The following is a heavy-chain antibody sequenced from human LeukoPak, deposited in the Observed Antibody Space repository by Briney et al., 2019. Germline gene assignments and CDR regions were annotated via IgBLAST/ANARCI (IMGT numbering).Heavy chain of an antibody. J-gene: IGHJ5*02. CDR1: GFTFSSYE. Sequence: PGGSLRLSCAASGFTFSSYEMNWVRQAPGKGLEWVSYISSSGSTTYYADSVKGRFTISRDNAKNSLYLQMNSLRAEDTAVYYCARDVPDYDILTGGNWFDPWGQGTLVTVSS. CDR3: ARDVPDYDILTGGNWFDP. V-gene: IGHV3-48*03. CDR2: ISSSGSTT. D-gene: IGHD3-9*01.